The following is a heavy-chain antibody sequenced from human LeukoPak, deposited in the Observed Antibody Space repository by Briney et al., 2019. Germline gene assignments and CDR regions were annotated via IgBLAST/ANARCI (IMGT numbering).Heavy chain of an antibody. CDR3: VRQGLFSVGVCRGRLDY. J-gene: IGHJ4*01. CDR2: AYYAGST. V-gene: IGHV4-39*01. CDR1: GGSVSSSAFY. Sequence: SETLSLTCHVSGGSVSSSAFYWGWIRQSPGKGLEWIGSAYYAGSTSYNPSLKSRVTVVVDMAENQVSLTLTSVTAADSAVYYCVRQGLFSVGVCRGRLDYLGNGTRVIVSS. D-gene: IGHD3-16*01.